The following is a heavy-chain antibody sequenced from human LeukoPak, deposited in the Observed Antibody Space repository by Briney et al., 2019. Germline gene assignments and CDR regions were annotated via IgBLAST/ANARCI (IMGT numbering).Heavy chain of an antibody. D-gene: IGHD6-19*01. J-gene: IGHJ5*02. Sequence: SETLSLTCTVSGDSLSRSSWSWIRQSPGGGLEWIGYMFYGGTTNHNPSLKGRVTMSMVTSKDQFSLSLSSVTAADTAVYYCARGQPQRYNSGWYVNWFDPWGQGTLVSVSS. CDR3: ARGQPQRYNSGWYVNWFDP. CDR2: MFYGGTT. V-gene: IGHV4-59*08. CDR1: GDSLSRSS.